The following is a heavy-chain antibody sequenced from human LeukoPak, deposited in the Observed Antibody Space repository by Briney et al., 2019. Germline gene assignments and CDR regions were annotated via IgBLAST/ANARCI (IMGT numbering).Heavy chain of an antibody. D-gene: IGHD6-13*01. J-gene: IGHJ3*02. V-gene: IGHV3-7*04. CDR3: SRVLGYWAFDI. CDR2: IKQDGSEK. CDR1: GFTFSRYW. Sequence: GGSLRLSCAASGFTFSRYWMTWVRQAPGKGLEWVANIKQDGSEKYYVDSVKGRFTISRDNAKNSVHLQMNSLRAEDTAVYYCSRVLGYWAFDIWGQGTMVTVSS.